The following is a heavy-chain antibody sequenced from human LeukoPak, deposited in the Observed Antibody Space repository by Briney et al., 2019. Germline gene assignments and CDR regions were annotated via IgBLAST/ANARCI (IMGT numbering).Heavy chain of an antibody. V-gene: IGHV3-23*01. J-gene: IGHJ4*02. CDR1: GFPLSNNA. CDR2: ISESDKAT. CDR3: TKGDGGWYPIDF. Sequence: GGSLRLSCAASGFPLSNNAMSWVRQAPGKGLEWVSTISESDKATYYADSVKGRFTISGDISKNTLLLQMNSLRVEDTAVYYCTKGDGGWYPIDFWGQGALVTVSS. D-gene: IGHD6-19*01.